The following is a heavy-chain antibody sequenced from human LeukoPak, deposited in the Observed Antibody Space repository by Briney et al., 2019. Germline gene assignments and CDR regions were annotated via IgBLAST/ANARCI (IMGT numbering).Heavy chain of an antibody. CDR3: ATTDSSGYIYFDY. J-gene: IGHJ4*02. Sequence: ASVKVSCKASGYTFTSYYMHWVRQAPGQGLEWMGIINPSGGSIRYAQKFQGRVTMTRDTSTSTVYMELSSLRSEDTAVYYCATTDSSGYIYFDYWGQGTLVTVSS. D-gene: IGHD3-22*01. V-gene: IGHV1-46*01. CDR1: GYTFTSYY. CDR2: INPSGGSI.